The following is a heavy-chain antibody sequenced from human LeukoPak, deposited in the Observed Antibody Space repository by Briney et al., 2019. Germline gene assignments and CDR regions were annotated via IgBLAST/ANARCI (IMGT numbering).Heavy chain of an antibody. V-gene: IGHV4-59*08. CDR1: GGSISSYY. CDR3: AGILSGSYGY. CDR2: IYYSGST. J-gene: IGHJ4*02. D-gene: IGHD1-26*01. Sequence: TPSETLSLTCTVSGGSISSYYWSWIRQPPGKGLEWIGYIYYSGSTNYNPSLKSRVTISVDTSKNQFSLKLSSVTAADTAVCYCAGILSGSYGYWGQGTLVTVSS.